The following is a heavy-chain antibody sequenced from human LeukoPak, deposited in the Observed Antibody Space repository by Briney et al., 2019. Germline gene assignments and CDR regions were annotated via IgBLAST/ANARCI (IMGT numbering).Heavy chain of an antibody. D-gene: IGHD1-1*01. J-gene: IGHJ6*02. CDR2: IYSSGST. CDR3: ARQLYYYYGMDV. Sequence: SETLSLTCTVSGGSISSGSYYWNWIRQPAGKGLEWIGRIYSSGSTKYNPSLKSRVTISVDTSNNQVTMKLSSVTAADTAVYYCARQLYYYYGMDVWGQGTTVTVSS. V-gene: IGHV4-61*02. CDR1: GGSISSGSYY.